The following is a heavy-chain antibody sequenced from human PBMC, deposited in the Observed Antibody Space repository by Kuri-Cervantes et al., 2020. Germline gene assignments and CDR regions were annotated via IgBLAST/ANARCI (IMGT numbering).Heavy chain of an antibody. J-gene: IGHJ4*02. Sequence: SVKVSCKASGGTFSSYAISWVRQAPGQGLEWMGGIIPIFGTANYAQKFQGRVTITADESASTAYMELSSLRSEDTAVYYCARLRGYSYGFDDYWGQGTLVTVSS. CDR2: IIPIFGTA. CDR1: GGTFSSYA. CDR3: ARLRGYSYGFDDY. D-gene: IGHD5-18*01. V-gene: IGHV1-69*13.